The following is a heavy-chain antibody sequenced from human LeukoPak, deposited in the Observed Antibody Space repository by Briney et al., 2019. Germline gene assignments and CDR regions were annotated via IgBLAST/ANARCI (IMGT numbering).Heavy chain of an antibody. CDR1: GGSISSYY. V-gene: IGHV4-59*01. J-gene: IGHJ4*02. CDR3: ARANYDSTLGFDY. D-gene: IGHD3-22*01. CDR2: FYYSGSP. Sequence: SETLSLTCTVSGGSISSYYWSWIRQPPGKGLEWIGYFYYSGSPNYNPSLKSRVTISVDTSKNQFSLKLSSVTAADTAVYYRARANYDSTLGFDYWGQGTLVTVSS.